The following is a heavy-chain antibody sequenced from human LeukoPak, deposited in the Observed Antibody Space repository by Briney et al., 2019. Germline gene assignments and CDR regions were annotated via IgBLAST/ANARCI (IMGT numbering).Heavy chain of an antibody. CDR3: ARVAAVDYDILTGYQADAFDI. J-gene: IGHJ3*02. Sequence: PGGSLRLSCAASGFTFSSYSMNWVRQAPGKGLEWVSSISSSSSYIYYADSVKGRFTISRDNAKNSLYLQMNSLRAEDTAVYYCARVAAVDYDILTGYQADAFDIWGQGTMVTVSS. V-gene: IGHV3-21*01. D-gene: IGHD3-9*01. CDR2: ISSSSSYI. CDR1: GFTFSSYS.